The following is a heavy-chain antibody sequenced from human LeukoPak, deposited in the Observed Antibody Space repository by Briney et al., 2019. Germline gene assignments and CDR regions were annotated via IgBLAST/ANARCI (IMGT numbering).Heavy chain of an antibody. CDR1: GFTVSGSA. J-gene: IGHJ3*02. D-gene: IGHD4-11*01. CDR3: TNHYDDYSTYGDAFDI. V-gene: IGHV3-73*01. CDR2: IRSKANSYAT. Sequence: GGSLRLSCAASGFTVSGSAMHWVRQASGNGLEWVGCIRSKANSYATAYAASVKGRFTISRDDSKNTAYLQMNRLKTEDTAVYYCTNHYDDYSTYGDAFDIWGQGTMVTVPS.